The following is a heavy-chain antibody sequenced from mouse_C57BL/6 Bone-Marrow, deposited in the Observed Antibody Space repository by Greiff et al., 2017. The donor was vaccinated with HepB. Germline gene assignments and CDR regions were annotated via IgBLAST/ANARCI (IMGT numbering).Heavy chain of an antibody. CDR1: GFNIKDDY. CDR3: TTGIGSSLYYFDY. V-gene: IGHV14-4*01. J-gene: IGHJ2*01. CDR2: IDPENGDT. D-gene: IGHD1-1*01. Sequence: EVQLQQSGAELVRPGASVKLSCTASGFNIKDDYMHWVKQRPEQGLEWIGWIDPENGDTEYASKFQGKATITADTSSNTAYLQLSSLTSEDTAVYYCTTGIGSSLYYFDYWGQGTTLTVSS.